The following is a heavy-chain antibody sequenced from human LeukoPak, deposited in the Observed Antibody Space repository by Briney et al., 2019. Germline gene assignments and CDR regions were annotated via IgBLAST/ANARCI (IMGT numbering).Heavy chain of an antibody. J-gene: IGHJ4*02. Sequence: GASVKVSCKASGYTFTSYGISWVRQAPGQGLEWMGWISAYNGNTNHAQKLQGGVTMTTDTSTSTAYMELRSLRSDDTAVYYCARSALYMVRGVSDYWGQGTLVTVSS. V-gene: IGHV1-18*01. D-gene: IGHD3-10*01. CDR3: ARSALYMVRGVSDY. CDR1: GYTFTSYG. CDR2: ISAYNGNT.